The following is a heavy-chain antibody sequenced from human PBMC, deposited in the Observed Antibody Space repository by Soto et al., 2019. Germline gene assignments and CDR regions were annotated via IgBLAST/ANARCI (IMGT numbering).Heavy chain of an antibody. D-gene: IGHD7-27*01. CDR2: IIPIFGTA. Sequence: GASVKVSCKASGGTFSSYAISWVRQAPGQGLEWMGGIIPIFGTANYAQKFQGRVTITADESTSTAYMELSSLRSEDTAVYYCARDPVRLGKTQIWFDPWGQGTLVTVSS. J-gene: IGHJ5*02. CDR3: ARDPVRLGKTQIWFDP. CDR1: GGTFSSYA. V-gene: IGHV1-69*13.